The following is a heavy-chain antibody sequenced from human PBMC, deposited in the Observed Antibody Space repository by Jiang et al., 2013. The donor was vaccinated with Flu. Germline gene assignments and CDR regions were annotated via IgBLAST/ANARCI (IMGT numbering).Heavy chain of an antibody. CDR3: ARSPLGATNRHEYYFDY. Sequence: PGRSLRLSCAASGFTFSSYAMHWVRQAPGKGLEWVAVISYDGSNKYYADSVKGRFTISRDNSKNTLYLQMNSLRAEDTAVYYCARSPLGATNRHEYYFDYWGQGTLVTVSS. CDR2: ISYDGSNK. J-gene: IGHJ4*02. V-gene: IGHV3-30-3*01. D-gene: IGHD1-26*01. CDR1: GFTFSSYA.